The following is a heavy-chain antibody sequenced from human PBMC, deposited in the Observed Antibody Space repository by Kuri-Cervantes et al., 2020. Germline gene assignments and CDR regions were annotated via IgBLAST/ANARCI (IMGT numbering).Heavy chain of an antibody. V-gene: IGHV1-2*02. CDR3: VRGGGRGGFDP. CDR2: IDPNTGGT. J-gene: IGHJ5*02. D-gene: IGHD1-26*01. Sequence: ASVKVSCKASGYTFTGYYMHWVRQAPGQGLEWMGWIDPNTGGTNFAQKFQGRVTMTRDTSISTVYMDLGGLRSDDTAVYYCVRGGGRGGFDPWGQGTLVTVSS. CDR1: GYTFTGYY.